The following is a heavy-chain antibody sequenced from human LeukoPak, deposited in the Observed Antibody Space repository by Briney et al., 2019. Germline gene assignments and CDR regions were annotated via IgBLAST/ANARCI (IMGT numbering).Heavy chain of an antibody. CDR2: ISASGSNI. Sequence: GGSLRLSCSASGFPFSSYSMNWVRQAPGKGLEWVSYISASGSNIYYVDPVEGRFTVSRDNAKNSLFLQMNSPRAEDTAVYYCVRVKGSYFDFWGQGTLVIVSS. J-gene: IGHJ4*02. CDR3: VRVKGSYFDF. CDR1: GFPFSSYS. V-gene: IGHV3-48*01.